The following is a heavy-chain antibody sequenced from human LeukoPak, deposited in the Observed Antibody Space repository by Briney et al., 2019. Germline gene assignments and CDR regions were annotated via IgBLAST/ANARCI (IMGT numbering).Heavy chain of an antibody. CDR3: ARDNSVGDYAWWFDP. V-gene: IGHV1-46*01. CDR1: GYTFTSYG. CDR2: INPSGGTT. D-gene: IGHD1-26*01. Sequence: ASVKVSCKASGYTFTSYGISWVRQAPGQGLEWMGLINPSGGTTRYAQKFQGRVTMTRDLSTSTDYMELSSLRSDDTAVYFCARDNSVGDYAWWFDPWGQGTLVTVSS. J-gene: IGHJ5*02.